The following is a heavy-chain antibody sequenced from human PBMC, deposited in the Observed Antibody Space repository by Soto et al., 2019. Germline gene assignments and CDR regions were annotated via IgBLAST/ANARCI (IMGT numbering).Heavy chain of an antibody. D-gene: IGHD3-10*01. CDR3: ARDVAYSGSVYGMDV. CDR1: GFTFSSYS. V-gene: IGHV3-21*01. CDR2: ISGSSSYV. J-gene: IGHJ6*01. Sequence: EVQLVESGGGLVKPGGSLRLSCTASGFTFSSYSINWVRQAPGKGLEWVSSISGSSSYVYYADSMKGRFTISSDNAKNSLYLQMNSLRAEDTAVYYCARDVAYSGSVYGMDVWGQGATVTVSS.